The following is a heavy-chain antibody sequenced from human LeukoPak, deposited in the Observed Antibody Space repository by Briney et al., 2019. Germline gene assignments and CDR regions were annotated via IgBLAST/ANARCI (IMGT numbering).Heavy chain of an antibody. D-gene: IGHD3-3*01. J-gene: IGHJ4*02. CDR1: GFTFSSYA. Sequence: QPGGSLRLSCAASGFTFSSYAMSWVRQAPGKGLEWVSAISGSGGSTYYADSVKGRFTISRDNAENSLYLQMNSLRAEDTAVYYCARAGDFSFKDWGQGTLVTVSS. CDR2: ISGSGGST. V-gene: IGHV3-23*01. CDR3: ARAGDFSFKD.